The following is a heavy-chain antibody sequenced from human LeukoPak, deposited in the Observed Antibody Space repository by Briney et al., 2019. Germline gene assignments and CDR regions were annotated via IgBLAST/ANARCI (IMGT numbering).Heavy chain of an antibody. CDR2: INSDGSST. Sequence: PGGSLRLSCAASGFMFSSYWIHWVRQAPGKGLVWVSRINSDGSSTNYADSVKGRFTTSRDNAKKTVYLQMNSLRAEDTAVYYCTREYFGKFDPWGQGTLATVSS. CDR3: TREYFGKFDP. V-gene: IGHV3-74*01. D-gene: IGHD3-10*01. J-gene: IGHJ5*02. CDR1: GFMFSSYW.